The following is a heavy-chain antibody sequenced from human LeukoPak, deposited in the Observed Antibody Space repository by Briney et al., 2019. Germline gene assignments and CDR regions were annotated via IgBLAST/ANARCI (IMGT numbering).Heavy chain of an antibody. Sequence: RGSLRLSRAASGFSFSSYAMSWVRQAPGKGLEWVSAISGSGGSTYYADSVKGRFTISRDNSKNTLYLQMSSLRAEDTAVYYCAKEIEYYYGSGSHPPFGYWGQGTLVTVSS. CDR2: ISGSGGST. CDR1: GFSFSSYA. D-gene: IGHD3-10*01. CDR3: AKEIEYYYGSGSHPPFGY. J-gene: IGHJ4*02. V-gene: IGHV3-23*01.